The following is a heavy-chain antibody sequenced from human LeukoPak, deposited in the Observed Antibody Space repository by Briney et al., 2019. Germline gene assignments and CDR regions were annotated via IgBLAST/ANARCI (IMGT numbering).Heavy chain of an antibody. CDR2: IYPGDSDT. V-gene: IGHV5-51*01. Sequence: GESLKISCKGSGYSFTSYWIGWVRQMPGKGLEWMGIIYPGDSDTRYSPSFQGQVTISADKSISTAYLQWSSLKASDTAMYYCARRDIVVVPAAGGAFDIWGQGTMVTVSS. J-gene: IGHJ3*02. D-gene: IGHD2-2*01. CDR3: ARRDIVVVPAAGGAFDI. CDR1: GYSFTSYW.